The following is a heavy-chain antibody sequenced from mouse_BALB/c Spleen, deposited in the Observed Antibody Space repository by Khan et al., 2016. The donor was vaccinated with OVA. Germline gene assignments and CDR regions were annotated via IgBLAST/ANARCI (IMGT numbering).Heavy chain of an antibody. Sequence: QVQLQQSGPELVKPGASVKMSCKASGYTFTDYVINWVKQRTGQGLEWIGQIYPGSGSTYYNEKFKGKATLTADKSSNTAYMQLSSLTSEDSAVCFGARGGYDAFAYWGQGTLVTVSA. J-gene: IGHJ3*01. V-gene: IGHV1-77*01. CDR1: GYTFTDYV. CDR2: IYPGSGST. CDR3: ARGGYDAFAY. D-gene: IGHD2-2*01.